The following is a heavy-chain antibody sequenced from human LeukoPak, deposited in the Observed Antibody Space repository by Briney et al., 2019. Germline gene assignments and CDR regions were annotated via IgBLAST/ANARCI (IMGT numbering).Heavy chain of an antibody. Sequence: GGSLRLSCAASGFSVSNNYMSWVRQAPGKGLEWVSVIYSGGSTYYADSVKGRFTISRDNSKNTLYLQMNSLRAEDTAVYYCARDLGYSSGWHRGYFDYWGQGTLVTVSS. CDR2: IYSGGST. J-gene: IGHJ4*02. CDR1: GFSVSNNY. D-gene: IGHD6-19*01. CDR3: ARDLGYSSGWHRGYFDY. V-gene: IGHV3-53*01.